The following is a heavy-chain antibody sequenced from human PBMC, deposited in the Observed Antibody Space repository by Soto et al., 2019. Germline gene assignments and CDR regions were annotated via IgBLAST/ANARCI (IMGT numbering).Heavy chain of an antibody. CDR2: IYHSGST. CDR3: ARDSSERYDSSGYYLDNYGMDV. Sequence: SETLSLTCAVSGGSISSSNWWSWVRQPPGKGLEWIVEIYHSGSTNYNPSLKSRVTISVDKSKNQFSLKLSSVTAADTAVYYCARDSSERYDSSGYYLDNYGMDVWGQGTTVTVSS. J-gene: IGHJ6*02. CDR1: GGSISSSNW. V-gene: IGHV4-4*02. D-gene: IGHD3-22*01.